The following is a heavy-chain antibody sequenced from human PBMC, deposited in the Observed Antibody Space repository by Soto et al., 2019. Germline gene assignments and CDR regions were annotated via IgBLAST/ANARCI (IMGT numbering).Heavy chain of an antibody. CDR2: INSDGSST. CDR3: VRTSLVVAAATREDY. V-gene: IGHV3-74*01. Sequence: EVRLVESGGGLVQPGASLRLSCAASGFTFSSYWMHWVRQAPGKGLVWVSRINSDGSSTSYAGSVKGRFTISRDNAKNTLYLQMNSLRAEDTAVYYCVRTSLVVAAATREDYWGQGTLVTVSS. J-gene: IGHJ4*02. D-gene: IGHD2-15*01. CDR1: GFTFSSYW.